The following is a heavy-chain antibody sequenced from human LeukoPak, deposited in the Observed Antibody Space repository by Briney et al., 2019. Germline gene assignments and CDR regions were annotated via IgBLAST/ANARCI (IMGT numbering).Heavy chain of an antibody. CDR3: ARQHGYSSGWSLAY. CDR1: GGSISSGDYY. CDR2: IYYSGST. D-gene: IGHD6-19*01. Sequence: PSETLSLTCTVSGGSISSGDYYWSWIRQPPGKGLEWIGYIYYSGSTNYNPSLKSRVTISVDTSKNQFSLKLSSVTAADTAVYYCARQHGYSSGWSLAYWGQGTLVTVSS. V-gene: IGHV4-61*08. J-gene: IGHJ4*02.